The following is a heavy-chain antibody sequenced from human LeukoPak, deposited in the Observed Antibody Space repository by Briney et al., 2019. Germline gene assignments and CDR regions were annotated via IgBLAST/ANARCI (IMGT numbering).Heavy chain of an antibody. J-gene: IGHJ4*02. CDR3: ARGVYIAAAQYGY. Sequence: PSETLSLTCAVSSGSISNYYWSWIRQPAGKGLEWIGRIGPNYYSGSTKYSPSLKSRVTMSVDTSKNQFYLTLTSVTAADTAVYYCARGVYIAAAQYGYWGQGTLVTVSS. CDR1: SGSISNYY. CDR2: IGPNYYSGST. V-gene: IGHV4-4*07. D-gene: IGHD6-13*01.